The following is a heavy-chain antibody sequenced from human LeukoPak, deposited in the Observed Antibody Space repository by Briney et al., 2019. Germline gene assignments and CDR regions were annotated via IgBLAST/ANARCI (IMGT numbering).Heavy chain of an antibody. J-gene: IGHJ4*02. V-gene: IGHV3-23*01. CDR1: GFTFSSYG. CDR3: AIGLTSGTHTFDY. Sequence: PGGSLRLSCAASGFTFSSYGMNWVRQAPGKGLEWVSAISGSGGGTYYADSVKGRFTISRDNSKNTLYLQMNSLRAEDTAVYYCAIGLTSGTHTFDYWGQGTLVTVSS. CDR2: ISGSGGGT. D-gene: IGHD1-26*01.